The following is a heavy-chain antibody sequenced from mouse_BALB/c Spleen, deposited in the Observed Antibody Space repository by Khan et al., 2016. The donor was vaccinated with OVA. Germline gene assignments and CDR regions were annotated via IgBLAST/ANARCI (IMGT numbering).Heavy chain of an antibody. V-gene: IGHV5-17*02. Sequence: EVKLMESGGGLVQPGGSRKLSCAASGFTFSSYGMHWVRQAPEKGLEWVAYISGDSNTIYYADTVKGRFTISRDNPKNTLFLRMTSLMSEDTAMYYCATSYFYGYYFDYWGPGTTLTGSS. CDR2: ISGDSNTI. D-gene: IGHD1-1*01. CDR1: GFTFSSYG. CDR3: ATSYFYGYYFDY. J-gene: IGHJ2*01.